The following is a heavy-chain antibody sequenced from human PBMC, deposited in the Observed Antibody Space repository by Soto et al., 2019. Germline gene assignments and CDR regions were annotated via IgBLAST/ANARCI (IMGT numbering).Heavy chain of an antibody. CDR1: GGTFSSYA. CDR2: IIPIFGTA. CDR3: ARDRWHIVVVTAINYYYYGLDV. J-gene: IGHJ6*02. D-gene: IGHD2-21*02. Sequence: SVKISCKASGGTFSSYASSWERQAPGQGLEWMGGIIPIFGTANYAQKFQGRVTITADESTSTAYMELSSLRSEDTAVYYCARDRWHIVVVTAINYYYYGLDVWGPGTTVALFS. V-gene: IGHV1-69*13.